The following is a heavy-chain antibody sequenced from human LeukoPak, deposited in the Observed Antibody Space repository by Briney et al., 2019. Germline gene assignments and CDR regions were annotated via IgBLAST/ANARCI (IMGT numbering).Heavy chain of an antibody. CDR1: AHTFTGYY. J-gene: IGHJ3*02. D-gene: IGHD3-16*01. CDR3: ARLGSSDI. V-gene: IGHV1-2*02. Sequence: ASVKVSCKASAHTFTGYYMHWVRQAPGQGLEWMGWINPNTGATNYAQEFQGRVTMTRDTSLSTAYMKLSSLRSDDTAVYYCARLGSSDIWGQGTMVTVSS. CDR2: INPNTGAT.